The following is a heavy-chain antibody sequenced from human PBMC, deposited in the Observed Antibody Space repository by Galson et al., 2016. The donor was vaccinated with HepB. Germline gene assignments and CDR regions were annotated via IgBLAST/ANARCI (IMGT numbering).Heavy chain of an antibody. J-gene: IGHJ4*02. CDR2: IKSKTAGGTI. Sequence: SLRLSCAASGFIFSDGWMNWVRQAPGKGLEWVGRIKSKTAGGTIDYAAPVKGRFTISRDDSKNTLYLQMSSLNSEDTAVYFCTTSGGTSGGNSWPPYWGQGTLVTVSS. D-gene: IGHD6-13*01. V-gene: IGHV3-15*07. CDR3: TTSGGTSGGNSWPPY. CDR1: GFIFSDGW.